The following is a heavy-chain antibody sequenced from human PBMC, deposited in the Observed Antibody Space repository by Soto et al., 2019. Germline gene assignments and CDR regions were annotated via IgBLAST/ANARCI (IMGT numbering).Heavy chain of an antibody. Sequence: HPGGSLRLSCAASGFTFSSYAMSWVRQAPGKGLEWVSAISGSGGSTYYADPVKGRFTISRDNSKNTLYLQMNSLRAEDTAVYYCAKASSTMVTELFDYWGQGTLVTVSS. V-gene: IGHV3-23*01. CDR1: GFTFSSYA. CDR3: AKASSTMVTELFDY. J-gene: IGHJ4*02. CDR2: ISGSGGST. D-gene: IGHD5-18*01.